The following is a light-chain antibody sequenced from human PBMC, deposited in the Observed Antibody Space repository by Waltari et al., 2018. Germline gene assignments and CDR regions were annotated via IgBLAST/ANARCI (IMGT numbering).Light chain of an antibody. CDR1: QDISNF. CDR3: HQLNTFPT. Sequence: IQLTQSPSSLSASVGDRVTITCRASQDISNFLAWYQQKPGKAHKLLIYAASTLHSGVTSRFRGSGSGTDFTLTISSLQPEDFAAYYCHQLNTFPTFGGGTKVEI. CDR2: AAS. V-gene: IGKV1-9*01. J-gene: IGKJ4*01.